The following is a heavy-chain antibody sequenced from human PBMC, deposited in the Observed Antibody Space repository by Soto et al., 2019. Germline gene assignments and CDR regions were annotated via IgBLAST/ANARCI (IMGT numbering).Heavy chain of an antibody. D-gene: IGHD3-10*01. CDR2: IYYSGST. CDR3: ARETITMVRGVIYSWFDP. J-gene: IGHJ5*02. CDR1: GGSISSGDYY. Sequence: SETLSLTCTVSGGSISSGDYYWSWIRQPPGKGLEWIGYIYYSGSTYYNPSLKSRVTISVDTSKNQFSLKLSSVTAADTAVYYCARETITMVRGVIYSWFDPWGQGTLVTVSS. V-gene: IGHV4-30-4*01.